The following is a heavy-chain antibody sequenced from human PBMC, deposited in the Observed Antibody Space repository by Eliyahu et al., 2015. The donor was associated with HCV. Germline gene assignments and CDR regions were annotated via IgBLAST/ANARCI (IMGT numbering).Heavy chain of an antibody. D-gene: IGHD1-26*01. Sequence: QVQLQQWGAGLLKPSETLSLTCAVYGGSFSGYYWSWIRQPPGKGLEWIGEINHSGSTNYNPSLKSRVTISVDTSKNQFSLKLSSVTAADTAVYYCARGRREARDYFDYWGQGTLVTVSS. CDR1: GGSFSGYY. V-gene: IGHV4-34*01. CDR3: ARGRREARDYFDY. CDR2: INHSGST. J-gene: IGHJ4*02.